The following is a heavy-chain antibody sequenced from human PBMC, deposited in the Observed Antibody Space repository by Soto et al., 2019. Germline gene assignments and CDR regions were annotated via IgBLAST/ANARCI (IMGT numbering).Heavy chain of an antibody. V-gene: IGHV1-69*13. CDR2: IIPIFGTA. Sequence: SVKVSGKASGGTFSSYAISGVRQAPGQGLEWMGGIIPIFGTANYAQKFQGRVTITADESTSTAYMELSSLRSEDTAVYYCATYYYDSSGYSRRPFDYWGQGTLVTVSS. CDR3: ATYYYDSSGYSRRPFDY. J-gene: IGHJ4*02. D-gene: IGHD3-22*01. CDR1: GGTFSSYA.